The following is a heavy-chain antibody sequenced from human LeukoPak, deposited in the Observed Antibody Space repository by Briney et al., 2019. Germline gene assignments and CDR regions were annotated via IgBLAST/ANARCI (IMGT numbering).Heavy chain of an antibody. J-gene: IGHJ4*02. CDR1: GGSISSYY. V-gene: IGHV4-59*08. CDR3: ARQILGYCSSTSCYTEWYFDY. Sequence: SETLSLTCTASGGSISSYYWSWIRQPPGKGLEWIGYIYYSGSTNYNPSLKSRVTISVDTSKNQFSLKLSSVTAADTAVYYCARQILGYCSSTSCYTEWYFDYWGQGTLVTVSS. CDR2: IYYSGST. D-gene: IGHD2-2*02.